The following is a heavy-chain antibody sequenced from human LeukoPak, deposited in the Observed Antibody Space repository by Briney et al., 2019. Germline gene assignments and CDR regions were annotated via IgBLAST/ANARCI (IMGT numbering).Heavy chain of an antibody. CDR2: IGGSGYFT. V-gene: IGHV3-23*01. D-gene: IGHD3-3*01. Sequence: QPGGSLRLSCAASGFTFSSYAMSWVCQAPGKGLEWVSSIGGSGYFTYYADSVEGRFTISRDKSKNRLYLQMNSLRAEDTAVYYCANDKEGTILQPSYFFEHWGQGSLVTVSS. CDR3: ANDKEGTILQPSYFFEH. J-gene: IGHJ4*02. CDR1: GFTFSSYA.